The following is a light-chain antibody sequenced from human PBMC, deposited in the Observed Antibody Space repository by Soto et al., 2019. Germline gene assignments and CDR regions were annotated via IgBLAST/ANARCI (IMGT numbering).Light chain of an antibody. CDR1: QGISRY. Sequence: IQLTQSPSSLSASVGDRVTITCRASQGISRYLAWYQQKPGKAPKLLIYAASTLQSGVPSRFSGSGSGTDFTLTISSLQSEDFAVYYCQQYNNWPPITFGQGTRLEIK. CDR3: QQYNNWPPIT. V-gene: IGKV1-9*01. CDR2: AAS. J-gene: IGKJ5*01.